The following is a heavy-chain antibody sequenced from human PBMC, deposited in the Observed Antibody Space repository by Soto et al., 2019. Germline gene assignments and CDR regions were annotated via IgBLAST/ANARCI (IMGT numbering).Heavy chain of an antibody. V-gene: IGHV5-51*01. J-gene: IGHJ3*02. Sequence: PGESLKISCKGSGYSFTSYWIAWVRQMPGKGLEWMGIIYPGDSDTRYSPSFQGQVTISADKSISTADLQWSSLKASDTAMYYCARRGFCSGGRCHSAAFDIWGQGTMVTVSS. CDR1: GYSFTSYW. CDR2: IYPGDSDT. D-gene: IGHD2-15*01. CDR3: ARRGFCSGGRCHSAAFDI.